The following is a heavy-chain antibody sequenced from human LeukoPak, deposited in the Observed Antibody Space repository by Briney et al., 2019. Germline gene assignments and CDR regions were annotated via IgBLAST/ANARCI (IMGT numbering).Heavy chain of an antibody. CDR2: ISSNGGST. CDR3: ARGSRYYYYGMDV. V-gene: IGHV3-64*01. J-gene: IGHJ6*02. CDR1: GFTFSSYA. Sequence: GGSLRLSCAASGFTFSSYAMHWVRQGPGKGLEYVSAISSNGGSTYYANSVKGRFTISRDNSKNTLYLQMGSLRAEDMAVYYCARGSRYYYYGMDVWGQGTTVTVSS.